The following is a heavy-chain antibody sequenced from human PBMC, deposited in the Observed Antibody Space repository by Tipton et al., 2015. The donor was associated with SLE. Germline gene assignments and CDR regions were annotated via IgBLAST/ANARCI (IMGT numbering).Heavy chain of an antibody. J-gene: IGHJ4*02. V-gene: IGHV4-59*01. CDR2: IFHSGST. CDR3: ARVTVTPFDLFDFYFDY. CDR1: GFSFSSFD. Sequence: LRLSCEASGFSFSSFDMHWVRQTPGKGLEWIGYIFHSGSTGYNPSLTSRVTMSVDTSENQFSLKLTSVTAADTALYYCARVTVTPFDLFDFYFDYWGQGALVTVSS. D-gene: IGHD3-9*01.